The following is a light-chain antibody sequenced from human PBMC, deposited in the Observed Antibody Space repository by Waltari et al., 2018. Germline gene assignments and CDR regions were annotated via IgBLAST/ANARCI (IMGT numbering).Light chain of an antibody. J-gene: IGKJ1*01. Sequence: DIVMTQSPDSLAVSLGERATIDCTSSQSVFYRSDNKNYLAWYQHKPGHPPKLLFYWASTRESGVPDRFSASGSGTDFTLTINNLQAEDVAVYYCQQYYRSRTFGQGTKVEIK. CDR1: QSVFYRSDNKNY. CDR3: QQYYRSRT. CDR2: WAS. V-gene: IGKV4-1*01.